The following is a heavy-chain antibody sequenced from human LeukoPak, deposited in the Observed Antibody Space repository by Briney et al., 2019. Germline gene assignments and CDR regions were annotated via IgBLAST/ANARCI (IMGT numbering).Heavy chain of an antibody. V-gene: IGHV1-8*01. CDR2: MNPNSGNT. D-gene: IGHD3-3*01. J-gene: IGHJ6*02. Sequence: ASVKVSCKASGYTFTSYDINWVRQATGQGLEWMGWMNPNSGNTGYAQKFQGRVTMTRNTSISTAYMELSGLRSEDTAVYYCATKGYDFWSGYYYYYYGMDVWGQGTTVTVSS. CDR1: GYTFTSYD. CDR3: ATKGYDFWSGYYYYYYGMDV.